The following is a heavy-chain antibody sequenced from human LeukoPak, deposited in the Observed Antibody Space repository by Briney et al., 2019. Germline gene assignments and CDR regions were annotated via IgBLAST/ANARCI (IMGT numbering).Heavy chain of an antibody. CDR2: IIPIFGTA. D-gene: IGHD3-3*01. CDR1: GGTFSSYA. CDR3: ASSPTYYDFWSF. Sequence: ASVKVSCKASGGTFSSYAISWVRQAPGQGLEWMGGIIPIFGTANYAQKFQGRVTITADESTSTAYMELSSLRFEDTAVYYCASSPTYYDFWSFWGQGTLVTVSS. J-gene: IGHJ4*02. V-gene: IGHV1-69*13.